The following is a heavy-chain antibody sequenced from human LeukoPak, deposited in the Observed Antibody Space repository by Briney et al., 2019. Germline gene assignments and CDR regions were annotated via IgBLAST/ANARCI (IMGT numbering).Heavy chain of an antibody. CDR1: GFTFNSYA. J-gene: IGHJ4*02. V-gene: IGHV3-23*01. D-gene: IGHD3-22*01. CDR2: ISGSGGST. Sequence: GGSLRLSCAASGFTFNSYAMSWVRQAPGKGLEWVSAISGSGGSTYYADSVKGRFTISRDNSKDTLYLQMNSLRAEDTAVYYCAKDGVVVVDYWGQGTLVTVSS. CDR3: AKDGVVVVDY.